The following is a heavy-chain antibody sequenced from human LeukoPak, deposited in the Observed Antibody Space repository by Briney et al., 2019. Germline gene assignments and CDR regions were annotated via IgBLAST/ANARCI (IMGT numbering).Heavy chain of an antibody. CDR3: AKDTLQTVYSFDY. CDR2: ISGSGGST. V-gene: IGHV3-23*01. CDR1: GFTFSSYA. J-gene: IGHJ4*02. D-gene: IGHD2-15*01. Sequence: GSLRLSCAASGFTFSSYAMSWVRQAPGKGLEWVSAISGSGGSTYYADSVKGRFTISRDNSKNTLYLQMYSLRAEDTAVYYCAKDTLQTVYSFDYWGQGTLVTVSS.